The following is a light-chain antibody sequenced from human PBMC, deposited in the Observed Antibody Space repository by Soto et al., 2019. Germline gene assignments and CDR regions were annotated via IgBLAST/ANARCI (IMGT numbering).Light chain of an antibody. CDR3: QQRSDWNT. CDR1: QNIRTF. V-gene: IGKV3-11*01. Sequence: EIVLTQSPAILSLAPGERATLSCRASQNIRTFLAWYQHKPGQAPRLLIYDASNRATGIPARFSGSGSGTDFTLTISSLEPEDFAVYYCQQRSDWNTFGQGTKLEI. J-gene: IGKJ2*01. CDR2: DAS.